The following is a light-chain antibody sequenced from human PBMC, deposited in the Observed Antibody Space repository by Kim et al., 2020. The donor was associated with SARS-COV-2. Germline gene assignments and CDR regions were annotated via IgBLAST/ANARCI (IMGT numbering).Light chain of an antibody. CDR1: SLRHYY. V-gene: IGLV3-19*01. CDR2: GDN. J-gene: IGLJ3*02. Sequence: LWQTGTITCQGDSLRHYYASWDQQKPGQAPLRGLYGDNYRPSGIPDRCSGSTSGKIASLAITGGQAEDEAAYYGNCRGSRADPDWVFGGGTQLTVL. CDR3: NCRGSRADPDWV.